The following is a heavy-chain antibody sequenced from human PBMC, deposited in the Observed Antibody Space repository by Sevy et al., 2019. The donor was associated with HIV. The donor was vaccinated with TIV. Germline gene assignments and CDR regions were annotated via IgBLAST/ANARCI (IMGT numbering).Heavy chain of an antibody. V-gene: IGHV1-18*01. Sequence: ASVKVSCKASGYTFTSYGISWVRQAPGQGLEWMGWISAYNGNTNYAQKLQGRVTMTTDTSTSTAYMELRSLRSDDTAVYYCARVLLKILYWWPPSDYYFDYWGQGTLVTVSS. CDR3: ARVLLKILYWWPPSDYYFDY. J-gene: IGHJ4*02. CDR1: GYTFTSYG. CDR2: ISAYNGNT. D-gene: IGHD2-8*02.